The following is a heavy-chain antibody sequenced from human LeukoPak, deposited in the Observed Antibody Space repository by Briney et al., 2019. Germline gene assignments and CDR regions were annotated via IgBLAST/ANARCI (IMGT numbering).Heavy chain of an antibody. V-gene: IGHV4-34*01. J-gene: IGHJ4*02. Sequence: SETLSLTCAVYGGSFSGYYWSWIRQPPGKGLEWIGSIYYSGSTYYNPSLKSRVTISVDTSKNQFSLKLSSVTAADTAVYYCATLGYYDILTGTYWGQGTLVTVSS. CDR2: IYYSGST. D-gene: IGHD3-9*01. CDR3: ATLGYYDILTGTY. CDR1: GGSFSGYY.